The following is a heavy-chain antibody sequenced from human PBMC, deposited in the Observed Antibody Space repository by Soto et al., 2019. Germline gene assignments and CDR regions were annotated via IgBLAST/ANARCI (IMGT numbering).Heavy chain of an antibody. V-gene: IGHV1-3*01. CDR2: INAGNGNT. Sequence: ASVKVSCKASGYTFTSYAMHWVRQAPGQRIEWMGWINAGNGNTKYSQKFQGRVTITRDTSASTAYMELSGLRSEDTPALFRATGGGYVGYYYYYYVMDDWGQATTISVSS. D-gene: IGHD5-12*01. J-gene: IGHJ6*02. CDR3: ATGGGYVGYYYYYYVMDD. CDR1: GYTFTSYA.